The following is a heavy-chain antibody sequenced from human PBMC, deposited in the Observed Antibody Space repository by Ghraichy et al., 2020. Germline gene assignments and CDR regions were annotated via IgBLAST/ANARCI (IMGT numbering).Heavy chain of an antibody. CDR1: GDSINDYY. CDR3: ARGSTYGDFDYWYFDL. V-gene: IGHV4-59*01. J-gene: IGHJ2*01. CDR2: IHYSGST. D-gene: IGHD3-9*01. Sequence: ETLSLTCTVSGDSINDYYWSWIRQPPGKGLEWIGYIHYSGSTKYSPSLKSRVTISVDTSKKQFSLKLTSVTAADTAVYYCARGSTYGDFDYWYFDLWGRGTRLTVSS.